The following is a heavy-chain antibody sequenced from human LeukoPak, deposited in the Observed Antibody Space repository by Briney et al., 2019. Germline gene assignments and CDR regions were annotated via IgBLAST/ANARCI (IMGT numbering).Heavy chain of an antibody. Sequence: GGSLRLSCAASGFNFRSYGIHWVRQAPGRGLEWVAFVRYDGYNKYYGDFVKGRFTISRDNSKNTLYLQMDSLRAEDTAVYYCAKGYSDYFDYWGQGTLVTDSS. CDR1: GFNFRSYG. CDR3: AKGYSDYFDY. V-gene: IGHV3-30*02. J-gene: IGHJ4*02. D-gene: IGHD4-11*01. CDR2: VRYDGYNK.